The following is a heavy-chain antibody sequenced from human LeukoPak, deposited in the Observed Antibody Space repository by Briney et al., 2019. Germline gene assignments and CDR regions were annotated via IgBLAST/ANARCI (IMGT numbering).Heavy chain of an antibody. Sequence: GGSLRLSCAASGITFSNYWMEWVRQAPGKGLEWLATIKQDGSDKFYVDSVKGRFTISRDNAGNSLFLQMNSLRAEDTAVYYCATYHNTLTAKRSYYWGQGTLVTVSS. J-gene: IGHJ4*02. D-gene: IGHD2-21*02. CDR2: IKQDGSDK. V-gene: IGHV3-7*03. CDR3: ATYHNTLTAKRSYY. CDR1: GITFSNYW.